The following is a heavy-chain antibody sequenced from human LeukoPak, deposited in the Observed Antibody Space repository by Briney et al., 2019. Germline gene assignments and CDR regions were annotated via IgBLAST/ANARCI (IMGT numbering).Heavy chain of an antibody. V-gene: IGHV3-7*01. Sequence: GGSLRLSCAAAGFTVSSYCMSCVRQDPGKRLEWGAYIKQDGRETYYVDSVKGRLTSSRDHAKNSLYLQMNSLRAEDTAVYYCAREYGQYCSSTSCYFLYYYYYGMDVWGQGTTVTVSS. CDR1: GFTVSSYC. CDR2: IKQDGRET. CDR3: AREYGQYCSSTSCYFLYYYYYGMDV. D-gene: IGHD2-2*01. J-gene: IGHJ6*02.